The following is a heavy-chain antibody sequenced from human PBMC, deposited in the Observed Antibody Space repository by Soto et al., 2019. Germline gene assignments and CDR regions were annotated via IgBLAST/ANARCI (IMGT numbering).Heavy chain of an antibody. CDR1: GYSIHTGYY. J-gene: IGHJ5*02. V-gene: IGHV4-38-2*01. Sequence: PSETLSPTGAVSGYSIHTGYYWGWIRHPPGAGREWLGSIYHTGSTYKNPSLKSRVSISLDTSNNTFSLKLSSVTATDTAVYYCARVVYSRSWSWFDAWGQGTLVTVSS. CDR2: IYHTGST. D-gene: IGHD6-13*01. CDR3: ARVVYSRSWSWFDA.